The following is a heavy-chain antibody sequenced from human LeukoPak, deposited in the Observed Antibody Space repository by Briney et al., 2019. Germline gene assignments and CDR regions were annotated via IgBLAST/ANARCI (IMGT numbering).Heavy chain of an antibody. V-gene: IGHV3-43*02. D-gene: IGHD1-26*01. CDR2: IDKDGRST. CDR1: GFTFDDYA. Sequence: GRSLRLSCAASGFTFDDYAMHWVRQAPGKGLEWVSLIDKDGRSTYYADSVKGRFTISRDNSKNSLYLQMNSLRTEDTALYYCATWAFYHSLDVWGQGTTVTVSS. CDR3: ATWAFYHSLDV. J-gene: IGHJ6*02.